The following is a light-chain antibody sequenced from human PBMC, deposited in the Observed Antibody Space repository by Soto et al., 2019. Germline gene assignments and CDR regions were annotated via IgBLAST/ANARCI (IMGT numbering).Light chain of an antibody. J-gene: IGKJ1*01. CDR1: HTISSSY. CDR2: GIS. V-gene: IGKV3-20*01. CDR3: QQYVTSSPRT. Sequence: EIVLTQFPGTLSLSPGERATLSCRASHTISSSYLAWYQQKPGQAPRLLMYGISRRATGIPDRFSGSGSGTGFTLTITRLEPEDFAVYYCQQYVTSSPRTFGQGTKVDIK.